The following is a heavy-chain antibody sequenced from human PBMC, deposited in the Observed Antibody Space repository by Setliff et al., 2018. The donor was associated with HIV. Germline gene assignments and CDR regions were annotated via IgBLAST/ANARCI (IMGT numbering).Heavy chain of an antibody. Sequence: PSETLSLTCTVSNGSFNGYFWHWIRQAPGRGLEWIGAVNHGGETNYNPSLESRATISADTSKRQFALALSSVTAADTAVYYCAGDGPDCSSTKCYAQDYYYYGMDVWGQGTTVTVSS. V-gene: IGHV4-34*01. D-gene: IGHD2-2*01. CDR1: NGSFNGYF. CDR3: AGDGPDCSSTKCYAQDYYYYGMDV. CDR2: VNHGGET. J-gene: IGHJ6*02.